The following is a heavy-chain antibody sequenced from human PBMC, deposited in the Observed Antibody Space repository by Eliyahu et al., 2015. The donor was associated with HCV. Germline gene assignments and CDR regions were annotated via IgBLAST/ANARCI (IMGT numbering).Heavy chain of an antibody. D-gene: IGHD3-10*02. CDR3: ARGYYGRGDY. CDR1: GGSISSGSYY. Sequence: QVQLQESGPGLVKPSQTLSLXCTXXGGSISSGSYYWXWIRQPAGKGLEWIGGIYTSGSTNYNPSLKSRLTISVDTSRNQFSLKLSSVTAADTAVYYCARGYYGRGDYWGQGTLVTVSS. V-gene: IGHV4-61*02. J-gene: IGHJ4*02. CDR2: IYTSGST.